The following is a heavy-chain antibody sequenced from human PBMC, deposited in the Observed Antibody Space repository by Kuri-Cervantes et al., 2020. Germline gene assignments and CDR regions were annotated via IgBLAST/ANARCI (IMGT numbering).Heavy chain of an antibody. D-gene: IGHD2/OR15-2a*01. CDR3: ARGRADYSTSSFLDY. J-gene: IGHJ4*02. CDR2: INPNSGGT. V-gene: IGHV1-2*02. CDR1: GYTFSDYY. Sequence: ASVKVSCKPSGYTFSDYYLHWVRQAPGQGLEWMGWINPNSGGTNFAQKFQDRVTLTRDTSISTAYLDLGGLRSDDTAVYYCARGRADYSTSSFLDYWGQGTLVTV.